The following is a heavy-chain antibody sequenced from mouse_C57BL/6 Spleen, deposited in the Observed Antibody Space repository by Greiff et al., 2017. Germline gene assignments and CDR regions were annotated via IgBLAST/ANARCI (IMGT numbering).Heavy chain of an antibody. Sequence: VQLQQSGAELVKPGASVKISCKASGYAFSSYWMNWVKQRPGKGLEWIGQIYPGDGDTNYNGKFKGKATLTADKSSSTAYMQLSSLTSEDSAVYFCAREIYGKTYFDYWGQGTTLTVSS. CDR3: AREIYGKTYFDY. D-gene: IGHD1-1*01. J-gene: IGHJ2*01. V-gene: IGHV1-80*01. CDR1: GYAFSSYW. CDR2: IYPGDGDT.